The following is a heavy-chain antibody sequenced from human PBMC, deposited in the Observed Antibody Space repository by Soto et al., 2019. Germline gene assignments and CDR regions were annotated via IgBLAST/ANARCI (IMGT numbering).Heavy chain of an antibody. CDR3: AADGYSGYDSPATDAFDI. V-gene: IGHV1-58*02. D-gene: IGHD5-12*01. Sequence: SVKVSCKASGFTFASSAMQWVRQARGQRLEWIGWIVVGSGNTNYAQKFQERVTITRDMSTSTAYMELSSLRSEDTAVYYCAADGYSGYDSPATDAFDIWGQGTMVTVSS. CDR2: IVVGSGNT. CDR1: GFTFASSA. J-gene: IGHJ3*02.